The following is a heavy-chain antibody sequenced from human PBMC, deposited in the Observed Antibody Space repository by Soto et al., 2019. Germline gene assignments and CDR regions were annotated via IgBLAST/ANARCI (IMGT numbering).Heavy chain of an antibody. Sequence: PSETLSLTCTVSGGSISSGVYYLSWIRQHPGKGLEWIGYIYYSGSTYYNPSLKSRVPISVDTSKNQFSLKLSSVTAADTAVYYCASLWFGVYGMDVWGQGTTVTVSS. CDR1: GGSISSGVYY. J-gene: IGHJ6*02. CDR3: ASLWFGVYGMDV. CDR2: IYYSGST. D-gene: IGHD3-10*01. V-gene: IGHV4-31*03.